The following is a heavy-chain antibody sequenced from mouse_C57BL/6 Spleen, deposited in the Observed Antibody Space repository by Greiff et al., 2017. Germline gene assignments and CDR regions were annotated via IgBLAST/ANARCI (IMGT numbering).Heavy chain of an antibody. CDR2: INPSNGGT. CDR3: ARERGTVVAPWDY. Sequence: QVQLQQPGTELVKPGASVKLSCKASGYTFTSYWMHWVKQRPGPGLEWIGNINPSNGGTNYNEKFKSKATLTVDKSSSTAYMQLSSLTSEDSAVYYCARERGTVVAPWDYWGQGTSVTVSS. V-gene: IGHV1-53*01. CDR1: GYTFTSYW. D-gene: IGHD1-1*01. J-gene: IGHJ4*01.